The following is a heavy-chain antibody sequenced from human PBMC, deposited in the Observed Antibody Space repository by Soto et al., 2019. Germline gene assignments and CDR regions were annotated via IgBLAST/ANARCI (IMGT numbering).Heavy chain of an antibody. J-gene: IGHJ6*02. CDR1: KYALNGYY. CDR3: ARDQRGSESYFARNLRDGMDV. CDR2: INPISGGT. D-gene: IGHD3-10*01. V-gene: IGHV1-2*02. Sequence: GASVKVSCKSSKYALNGYYIHWVRQAPGQGLEWMGWINPISGGTIYAQKFQGRVTMTRDTSTGTAYMELSTLRSDDTAVYYCARDQRGSESYFARNLRDGMDVWGQGTTVTVSS.